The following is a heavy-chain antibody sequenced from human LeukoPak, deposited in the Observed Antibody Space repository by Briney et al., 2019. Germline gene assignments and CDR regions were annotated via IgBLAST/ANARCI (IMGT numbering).Heavy chain of an antibody. J-gene: IGHJ4*02. CDR1: GITFSDYY. V-gene: IGHV3-11*01. D-gene: IGHD5-18*01. Sequence: PGGSLRLSCAASGITFSDYYMSWIRQAPGKGLEWVSYISSRGSTIYYADSVKGRFTISRDNSKNTLYLQMNSLRAEDTAVYYCAKSHVDTAMVTGDYWGQGTLVTVSS. CDR3: AKSHVDTAMVTGDY. CDR2: ISSRGSTI.